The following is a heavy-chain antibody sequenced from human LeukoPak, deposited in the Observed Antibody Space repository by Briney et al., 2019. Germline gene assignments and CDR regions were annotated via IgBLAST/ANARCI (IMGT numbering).Heavy chain of an antibody. J-gene: IGHJ6*02. CDR2: INHNGNVN. V-gene: IGHV3-7*03. D-gene: IGHD3-16*01. CDR1: GFTFSSYA. CDR3: ARGGGLDV. Sequence: GGSLRLSCAASGFTFSSYAMSWVRQVPGKGLEWVASINHNGNVNYYVDSVKGRFTISRDNAKNSLYLQMSNLRAEDTAVYFCARGGGLDVWGQGATVTVSS.